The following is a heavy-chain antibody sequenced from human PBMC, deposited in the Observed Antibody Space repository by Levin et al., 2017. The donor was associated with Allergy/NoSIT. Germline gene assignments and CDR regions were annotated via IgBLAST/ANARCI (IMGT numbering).Heavy chain of an antibody. V-gene: IGHV4-39*01. CDR3: ARHWPGGNGFPVGY. CDR2: IYYSGST. D-gene: IGHD1-14*01. J-gene: IGHJ4*02. CDR1: GGSISSSSYY. Sequence: SETLSLTCTVSGGSISSSSYYWGWIRQPPGKGLEWIGSIYYSGSTYYNPSLKSRVTISVDTSKNQFSLKLSSVTAADTAVYYCARHWPGGNGFPVGYWGQGTLVTVSS.